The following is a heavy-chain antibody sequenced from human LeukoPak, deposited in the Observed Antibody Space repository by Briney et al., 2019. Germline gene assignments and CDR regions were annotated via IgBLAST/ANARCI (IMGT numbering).Heavy chain of an antibody. Sequence: ASVKVSCKASGYTFTGYGISWVRRAPGQGLEWMGWISAYNGNTNYAQKLQGRVTMTTDTSTSTAYMELRSLRSDDTAVYYCARALHTTGWSNWGQGTLVTVSS. J-gene: IGHJ4*02. V-gene: IGHV1-18*01. D-gene: IGHD4-17*01. CDR3: ARALHTTGWSN. CDR1: GYTFTGYG. CDR2: ISAYNGNT.